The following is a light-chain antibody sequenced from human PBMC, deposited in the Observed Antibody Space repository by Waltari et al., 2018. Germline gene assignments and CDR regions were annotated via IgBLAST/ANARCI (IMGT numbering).Light chain of an antibody. CDR3: SLYMGSGVWV. V-gene: IGLV8-61*01. J-gene: IGLJ3*02. Sequence: QTVVTQEPSLSVSPGGTVTLTCALSSGSVSSNSYATWYQQTPGQAPRTLVYKGNFRPSGVPDRFSGSVLGNKAALTITGAQADDDSDYYCSLYMGSGVWVFGGGTKLTVL. CDR1: SGSVSSNSY. CDR2: KGN.